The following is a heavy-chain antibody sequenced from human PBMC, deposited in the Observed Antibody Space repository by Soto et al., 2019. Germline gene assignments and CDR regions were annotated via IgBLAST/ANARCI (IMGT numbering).Heavy chain of an antibody. CDR3: ALGDGYNYDQAINWYFDL. V-gene: IGHV1-69*02. Sequence: QVQLVQSGAEVKKPGTSVKVSCKASGGTFSSYSISWVRQAPGQGLEWMGRIIPFLGIAHYAQKFQGRVTITADKSTSTAYLELSRLSSEDTVVDYCALGDGYNYDQAINWYFDLCGRGTLVTVSS. CDR2: IIPFLGIA. CDR1: GGTFSSYS. J-gene: IGHJ2*01. D-gene: IGHD5-12*01.